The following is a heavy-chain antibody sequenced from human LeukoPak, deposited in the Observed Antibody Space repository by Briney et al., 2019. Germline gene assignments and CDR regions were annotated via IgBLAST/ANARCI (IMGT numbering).Heavy chain of an antibody. CDR2: INPNSGGT. CDR3: AIGNSGYIYNWFDP. CDR1: GYTFTGYY. Sequence: GASVKVSCKASGYTFTGYYMHWVLQAPGQGLEWMGWINPNSGGTNYAQKFQGRVTMTRDTSTSTVYMELSSLRSEDTAVYYCAIGNSGYIYNWFDPWGQGTLVTVSS. J-gene: IGHJ5*02. D-gene: IGHD5-12*01. V-gene: IGHV1-2*02.